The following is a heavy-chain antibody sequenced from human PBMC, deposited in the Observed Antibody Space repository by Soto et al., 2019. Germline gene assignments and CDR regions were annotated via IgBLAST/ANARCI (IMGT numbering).Heavy chain of an antibody. CDR2: IYYSGST. D-gene: IGHD2-21*01. CDR1: GGSISSGGYY. CDR3: AGDSICGHYFYY. Sequence: QVQLQESGPGLVKPSQTLSLTCTVSGGSISSGGYYWSWIRQHPGKGVEWIGYIYYSGSTYYNPSLKSRVTISVATSKNQFSLKMSSATAAYTAVYYSAGDSICGHYFYYWGQGTLVTVSS. J-gene: IGHJ4*02. V-gene: IGHV4-31*03.